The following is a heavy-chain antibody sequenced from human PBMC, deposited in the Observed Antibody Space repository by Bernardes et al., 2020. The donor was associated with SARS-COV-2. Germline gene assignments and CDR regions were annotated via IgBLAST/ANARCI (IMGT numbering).Heavy chain of an antibody. CDR2: IYWDDDK. CDR1: GFSFTRGVG. V-gene: IGHV2-5*02. J-gene: IGHJ4*02. CDR3: VHRPYLSAYFFDY. Sequence: SGPTLLKPTQTLTLTCNFSGFSFTRGVGEGWIRQPPGKALEWLGIIYWDDDKRYSPSLNSRLTITKDTSKNQVVLTLTNMDPVDTATYYCVHRPYLSAYFFDYWGQGALVTVSS.